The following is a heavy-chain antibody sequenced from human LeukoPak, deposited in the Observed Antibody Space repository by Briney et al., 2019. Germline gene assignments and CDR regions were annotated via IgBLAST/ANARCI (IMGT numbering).Heavy chain of an antibody. CDR3: AKNSGGTAMAWSYFQH. V-gene: IGHV3-9*01. D-gene: IGHD5-18*01. CDR1: GFTFDDYA. CDR2: ISWNSGSI. J-gene: IGHJ1*01. Sequence: GGSLRLSCAASGFTFDDYAMHWVRQAPGKGLEWVSGISWNSGSIGYADSVKGRFTIPRDNAKNSLYLQMNSLRAEDTALYYCAKNSGGTAMAWSYFQHWGQGTLVTVSS.